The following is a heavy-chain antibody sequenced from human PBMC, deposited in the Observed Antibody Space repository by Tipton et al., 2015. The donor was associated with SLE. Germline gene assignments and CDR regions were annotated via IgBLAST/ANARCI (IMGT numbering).Heavy chain of an antibody. CDR1: GFTFDNFA. V-gene: IGHV3-30*04. CDR3: AFQYSSGWEGGFDY. J-gene: IGHJ4*02. Sequence: SLRLSCAASGFTFDNFAMHWVRQAPGKGLDWVAIIAFDGSNKYYADSVKGRFTISRDNSKNTLYLQMNSLRAEDTAVYYCAFQYSSGWEGGFDYWGQGTLVTVSS. CDR2: IAFDGSNK. D-gene: IGHD6-19*01.